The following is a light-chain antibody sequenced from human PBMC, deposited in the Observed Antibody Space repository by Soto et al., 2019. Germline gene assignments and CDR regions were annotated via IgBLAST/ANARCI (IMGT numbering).Light chain of an antibody. CDR2: AAS. V-gene: IGKV1-39*01. J-gene: IGKJ4*01. Sequence: DIQMTQSPSSLSASVGDRVTITGRASQNINFYLNWFQQKPGKAPKVLIYAASSLQVGVPSRFSGSGSGTDFTLTISSLQPEDFATYFCQHSYNTPTFRGGTKVEI. CDR3: QHSYNTPT. CDR1: QNINFY.